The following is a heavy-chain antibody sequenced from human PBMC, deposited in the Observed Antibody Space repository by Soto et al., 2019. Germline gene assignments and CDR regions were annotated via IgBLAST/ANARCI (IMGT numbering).Heavy chain of an antibody. D-gene: IGHD3-16*01. J-gene: IGHJ4*02. V-gene: IGHV1-69*12. CDR2: IIPIFGTA. CDR1: GGTFSSYA. Sequence: QVQLVQSGAEVKKPGSSVKVSCKASGGTFSSYAIDWVRQAPGQGLEWMGGIIPIFGTADYAQKFHGRVTITADESTSTAYMELSSLSSEDTAVYYCARGQTGGGWGFYFDYWGQGTLVTVSS. CDR3: ARGQTGGGWGFYFDY.